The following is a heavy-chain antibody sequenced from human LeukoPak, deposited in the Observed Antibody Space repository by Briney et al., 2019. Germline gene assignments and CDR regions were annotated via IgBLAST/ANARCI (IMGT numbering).Heavy chain of an antibody. CDR2: IYTGGLT. CDR1: GFTVSSNH. J-gene: IGHJ4*02. Sequence: GGSLRLSCAASGFTVSSNHMTWVRQAPGKGLEWVSEIYTGGLTFYADSVTGRFTISRDNSKNTVYLQMNSLGVEDTARYYCARDNAPAGGGLDYWGQGTLATVSS. CDR3: ARDNAPAGGGLDY. V-gene: IGHV3-53*01. D-gene: IGHD2-2*01.